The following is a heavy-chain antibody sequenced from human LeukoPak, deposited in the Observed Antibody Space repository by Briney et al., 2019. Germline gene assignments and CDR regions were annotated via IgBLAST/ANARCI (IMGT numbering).Heavy chain of an antibody. CDR3: TTYYYDSSGYPRRFDP. J-gene: IGHJ5*02. Sequence: GASVKVSCKASGYTFTGYYMHWVRQAPGQGLEWMGWINPNSGGTNYAQKFQGRVTMTRDTSISTAYMELSRLRSEDTAVYYCTTYYYDSSGYPRRFDPWGQGTLVTVSS. CDR1: GYTFTGYY. V-gene: IGHV1-2*02. D-gene: IGHD3-22*01. CDR2: INPNSGGT.